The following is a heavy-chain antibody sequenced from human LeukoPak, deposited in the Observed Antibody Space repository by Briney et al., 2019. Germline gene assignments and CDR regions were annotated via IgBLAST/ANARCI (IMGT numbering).Heavy chain of an antibody. J-gene: IGHJ4*02. Sequence: SETLSLTCTVSGGSISSSSYYWGWIRQPPGKGLEWIGSIYYSGSTYYNPSLKSRVTISVDTSKNQFSLKLSSVTAADTAVYYCARDIGYNFGYRYYFDYWGQGTLVTVSS. D-gene: IGHD5-18*01. CDR3: ARDIGYNFGYRYYFDY. CDR2: IYYSGST. V-gene: IGHV4-39*07. CDR1: GGSISSSSYY.